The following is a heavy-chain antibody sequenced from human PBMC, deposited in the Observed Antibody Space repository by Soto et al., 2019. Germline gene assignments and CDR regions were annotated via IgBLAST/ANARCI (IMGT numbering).Heavy chain of an antibody. D-gene: IGHD3-16*01. CDR3: GRSHFVALGVTLVDY. V-gene: IGHV3-66*01. CDR2: IYSGGST. J-gene: IGHJ4*02. CDR1: GFTVSNNY. Sequence: EVQLVESGGGLVQPGGSLRLSCAASGFTVSNNYINWVRQAPGKGLEWVSIIYSGGSTYYADSVKGRFTISRDNSKNTRDRQMTSRRAEDTAVYYCGRSHFVALGVTLVDYWGQGTLVTVCS.